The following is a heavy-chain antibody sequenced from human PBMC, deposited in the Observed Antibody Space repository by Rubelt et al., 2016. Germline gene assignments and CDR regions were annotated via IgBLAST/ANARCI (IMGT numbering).Heavy chain of an antibody. CDR3: ARCYGSGSYGNWFDP. V-gene: IGHV1-18*01. J-gene: IGHJ5*02. CDR2: ISAYNGNT. CDR1: GYTFTSYG. D-gene: IGHD3-10*01. Sequence: QVQLVQSGAEVKKPGASVKVSCKASGYTFTSYGISWVRQAPGQGLEWMGWISAYNGNTNYAQKLQGRVTMTTATSTGTAYMELRSLRSDDTAVDYCARCYGSGSYGNWFDPWGQGTLVTVSS.